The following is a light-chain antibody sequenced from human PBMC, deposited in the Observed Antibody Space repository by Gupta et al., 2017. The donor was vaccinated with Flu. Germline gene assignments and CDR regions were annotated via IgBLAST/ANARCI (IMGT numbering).Light chain of an antibody. V-gene: IGKV1-9*01. CDR1: QGISSY. Sequence: DIQLTQSPSFLSASVGDRVTITCRASQGISSYLAWYQQKLGQAPKLLIFAASTLQSGVPSRFSGSGSETEFTLTVSSLQPEDFATYYCQQLHNYPYDFGRGTKLEIK. J-gene: IGKJ2*01. CDR3: QQLHNYPYD. CDR2: AAS.